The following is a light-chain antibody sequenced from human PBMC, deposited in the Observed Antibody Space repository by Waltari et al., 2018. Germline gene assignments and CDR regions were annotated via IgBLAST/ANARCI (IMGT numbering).Light chain of an antibody. V-gene: IGLV2-14*03. Sequence: QSAPTQPPSVSGSPGQSVTISCSGSTSDLGTYKYVSWYQQHPGKAPKLMIYGVTNRPSGVSDRFSGSKADNTAALTTSGLQAEDEADYYCCSYSTSDTWVFGGGTRLTVL. CDR2: GVT. J-gene: IGLJ2*01. CDR1: TSDLGTYKY. CDR3: CSYSTSDTWV.